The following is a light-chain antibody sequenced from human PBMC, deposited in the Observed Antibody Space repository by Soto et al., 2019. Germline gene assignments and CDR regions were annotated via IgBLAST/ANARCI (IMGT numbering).Light chain of an antibody. CDR2: GAS. J-gene: IGKJ1*01. CDR3: QQYGSSWT. CDR1: QTVRGSQ. V-gene: IGKV3-20*01. Sequence: EIVLTQSPGTLSMSPGERATLSCRASQTVRGSQLSWFQQKPGQAPRLLIYGASSMATGIPDRFSGSGSWTDFTLTISRLEPEDFAVYYCQQYGSSWTFGQGTKVEIK.